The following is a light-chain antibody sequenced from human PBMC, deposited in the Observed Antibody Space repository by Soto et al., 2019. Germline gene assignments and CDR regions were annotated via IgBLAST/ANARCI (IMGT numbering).Light chain of an antibody. V-gene: IGKV1-39*01. CDR1: QSISSY. J-gene: IGKJ1*01. CDR3: QQSYSTLWT. Sequence: DIQMTQSPSSLSASVGDRVTITCRASQSISSYLNWYQQKPGKAPKLLIYAASSLQSGVPSRFSCSGSGTDFTLTISSLQPEDFATYYCQQSYSTLWTFGQGTNVDIK. CDR2: AAS.